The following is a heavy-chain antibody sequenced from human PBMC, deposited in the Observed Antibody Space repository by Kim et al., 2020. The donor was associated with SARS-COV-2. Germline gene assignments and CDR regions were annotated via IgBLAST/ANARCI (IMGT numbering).Heavy chain of an antibody. CDR3: ARVGGNSKRYCSSTSCYGIDY. CDR1: GFTFSSYA. CDR2: ISYDGSNK. V-gene: IGHV3-30*04. D-gene: IGHD2-2*01. Sequence: GSLRLSCAASGFTFSSYAMHWVRQAPGKGLEWVAVISYDGSNKYYADSVKGRFTISRDNSKNTLYLQMNSLRAEDTAVYYCARVGGNSKRYCSSTSCYGIDYWGQGTLVTVSS. J-gene: IGHJ4*02.